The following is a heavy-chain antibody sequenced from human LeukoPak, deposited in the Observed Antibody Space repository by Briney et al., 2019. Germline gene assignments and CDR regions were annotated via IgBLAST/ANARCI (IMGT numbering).Heavy chain of an antibody. CDR2: IYTSGST. CDR3: ARDARYCSSTSCSLWFDP. D-gene: IGHD2-2*01. J-gene: IGHJ5*02. CDR1: GGSISSYY. V-gene: IGHV4-4*07. Sequence: SETLSLTCTVSGGSISSYYWSWIRQPAGKGLEWIGRIYTSGSTNYNPSLKSRVTMSVGTSKNQFSLKLSSVTAADTAVYYCARDARYCSSTSCSLWFDPWGQGTLVTVSS.